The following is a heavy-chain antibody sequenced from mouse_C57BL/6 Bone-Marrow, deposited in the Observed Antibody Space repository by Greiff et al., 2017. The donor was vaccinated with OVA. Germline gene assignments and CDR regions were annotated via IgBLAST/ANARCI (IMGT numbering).Heavy chain of an antibody. Sequence: VQLVESGGDLVKPGGSLKLSCAASGFTFSSYGMSWVRQTPDKRLEWVATISSGGSYTYYPDSVKGRFTISRDNAKNTLYLQMSSLKSEDTAMYYCARQRWFAYWGQGTLVTVSA. CDR2: ISSGGSYT. V-gene: IGHV5-6*01. J-gene: IGHJ3*01. CDR1: GFTFSSYG. CDR3: ARQRWFAY.